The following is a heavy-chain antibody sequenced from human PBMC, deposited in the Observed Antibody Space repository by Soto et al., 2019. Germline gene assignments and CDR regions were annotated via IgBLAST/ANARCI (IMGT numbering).Heavy chain of an antibody. Sequence: QVQLVQSGAEVKKPGSSVKVSCKASGDTFSFYTINWVRQAPGLGLEWMGRINPILTMSNYAQKFQGRLTITADKSTSTAYMELSSLRSEDTAMYYCATSYGSGYRAFDFWGQVALVTVSS. CDR2: INPILTMS. D-gene: IGHD3-10*01. V-gene: IGHV1-69*02. CDR1: GDTFSFYT. CDR3: ATSYGSGYRAFDF. J-gene: IGHJ4*02.